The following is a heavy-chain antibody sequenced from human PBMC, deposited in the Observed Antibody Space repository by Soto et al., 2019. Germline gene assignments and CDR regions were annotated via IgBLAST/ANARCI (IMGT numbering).Heavy chain of an antibody. CDR3: ASPSDYVWGSYPTWDFDY. J-gene: IGHJ4*02. Sequence: ATVKVSCKASGYTFTGYYMHWVRQAPGQGLEWMGWINPNSGGTNYAQKFQGRVTMTRDTSISTAYMELSRLRSDDTAVYYCASPSDYVWGSYPTWDFDYWGQGTLVTVSS. CDR2: INPNSGGT. CDR1: GYTFTGYY. D-gene: IGHD3-16*02. V-gene: IGHV1-2*02.